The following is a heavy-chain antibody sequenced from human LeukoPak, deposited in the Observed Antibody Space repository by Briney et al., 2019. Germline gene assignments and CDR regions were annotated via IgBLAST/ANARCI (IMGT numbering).Heavy chain of an antibody. CDR2: INSDGSST. CDR3: ARGGAVAGIMDV. J-gene: IGHJ6*04. D-gene: IGHD6-13*01. Sequence: GGSLRLSCAAPRFAFSSYWMHWVRQAPGKGLVWVSRINSDGSSTTYADSVKGRFTISRDNAKNTLYLQMNSLRAEDTAVYYCARGGAVAGIMDVWGKGTTVTVSS. V-gene: IGHV3-74*01. CDR1: RFAFSSYW.